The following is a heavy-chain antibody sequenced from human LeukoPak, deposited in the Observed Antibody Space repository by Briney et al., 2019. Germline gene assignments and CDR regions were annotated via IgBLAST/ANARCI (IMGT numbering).Heavy chain of an antibody. CDR1: GFTFDDFA. CDR2: ISWNSGTI. D-gene: IGHD3-9*01. Sequence: GGSLRLSCAAPGFTFDDFAMHWVRQAPGKGLEWVSGISWNSGTIGYADSVKGRFTISRDNAKNSLFLQMNSLRAEDTAVYYCARAYYDILTGYFEYYFDYWGQGTLVTVSS. V-gene: IGHV3-9*01. CDR3: ARAYYDILTGYFEYYFDY. J-gene: IGHJ4*02.